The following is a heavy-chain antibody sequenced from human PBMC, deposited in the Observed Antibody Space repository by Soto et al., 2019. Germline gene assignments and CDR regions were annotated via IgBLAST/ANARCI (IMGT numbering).Heavy chain of an antibody. CDR2: IIPIFGTA. CDR1: SCTFSRYV. V-gene: IGHV1-69*01. Sequence: ASLKVYFKTSSCTFSRYVIGVVRPANRKGLEWMRGIIPIFGTANYAQKFQGRVTITADESTSTAYMELSSLRSEDTAVYYCAIGLIAVAGNYYYGMDISGQGPMLTLSS. CDR3: AIGLIAVAGNYYYGMDI. D-gene: IGHD6-19*01. J-gene: IGHJ6*02.